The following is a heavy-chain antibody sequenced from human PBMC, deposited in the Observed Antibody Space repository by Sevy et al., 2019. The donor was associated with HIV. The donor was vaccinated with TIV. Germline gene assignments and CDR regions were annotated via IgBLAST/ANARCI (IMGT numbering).Heavy chain of an antibody. D-gene: IGHD3-9*01. CDR1: GFTFSSYS. CDR2: ISSSSSYI. Sequence: GGSLRLSCAASGFTFSSYSMNWVRQAPGKGLEWVSSISSSSSYIYYADSVKGRFTISRDNAKNSLYLQMNSLRAEDTAVYYCARDNPGTYYDILTGYFYYYYYYMDVWGKGTTATVSS. J-gene: IGHJ6*03. CDR3: ARDNPGTYYDILTGYFYYYYYYMDV. V-gene: IGHV3-21*01.